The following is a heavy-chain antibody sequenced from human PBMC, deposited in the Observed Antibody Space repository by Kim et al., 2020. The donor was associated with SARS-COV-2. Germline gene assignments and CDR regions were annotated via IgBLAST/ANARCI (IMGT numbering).Heavy chain of an antibody. Sequence: GRFTISRDNAKNSLYLQMNSLRAEDTAVYYCARTPRDSGWYLGVGYYFDYWGQGTLVTVSS. D-gene: IGHD6-19*01. J-gene: IGHJ4*02. V-gene: IGHV3-11*03. CDR3: ARTPRDSGWYLGVGYYFDY.